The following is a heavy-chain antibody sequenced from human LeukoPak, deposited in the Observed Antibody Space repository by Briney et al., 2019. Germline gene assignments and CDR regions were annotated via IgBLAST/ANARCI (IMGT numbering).Heavy chain of an antibody. V-gene: IGHV4-38-2*02. CDR2: GCPSGSS. CDR1: RDSINSIYC. J-gene: IGHJ4*02. D-gene: IGHD3-9*01. Sequence: PSETLSLTCTVSRDSINSIYCWGWIRQPPGKGLEWIGTGCPSGSSYYNPSLESRVTISVDTSKNQFSLKLSSVTAADTAVYYCARHDYDILTGYYSDYWGQGTLVTVSS. CDR3: ARHDYDILTGYYSDY.